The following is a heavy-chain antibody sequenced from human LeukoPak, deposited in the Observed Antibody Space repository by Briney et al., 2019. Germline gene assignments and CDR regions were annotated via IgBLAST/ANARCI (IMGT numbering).Heavy chain of an antibody. D-gene: IGHD6-19*01. CDR1: GYTFTSHD. V-gene: IGHV1-18*04. CDR2: ISGYNGNT. Sequence: GASVKVSCKTSGYTFTSHDISWVQQAPGQGLEWVGWISGYNGNTNYARKLQGRVTVTTDTSTNTAYMDLRSLISDDTAVYYCARGGAVAGYDYWGQGTLVTVSS. CDR3: ARGGAVAGYDY. J-gene: IGHJ4*02.